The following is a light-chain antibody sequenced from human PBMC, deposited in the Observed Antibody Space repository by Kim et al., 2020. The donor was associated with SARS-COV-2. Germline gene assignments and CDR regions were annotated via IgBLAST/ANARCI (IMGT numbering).Light chain of an antibody. CDR1: RNIDTY. CDR3: QQYRTYPWT. CDR2: MAS. V-gene: IGKV1-5*03. J-gene: IGKJ1*01. Sequence: DVQMTQSPSTLSASVGDRVTITCRASRNIDTYLAWYQQKPGKAPKLLIYMASNLKSGVPSTFSGSGSGTEFTLTTSNLQPDDFATYYCQQYRTYPWTFCQGTKVDIK.